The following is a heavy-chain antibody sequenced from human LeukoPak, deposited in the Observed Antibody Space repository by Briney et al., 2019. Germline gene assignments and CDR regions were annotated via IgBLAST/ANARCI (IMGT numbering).Heavy chain of an antibody. Sequence: GGSLRLSCAASGFTFSSYAMSWVRQAPGKGLEWVSAISGSGGSTYYADSVKGRFTISRDNSKNTLFLQMNSLRAEDTAVYYCARAVGPSTSYFGYWGQGTLVTVSS. V-gene: IGHV3-23*01. CDR1: GFTFSSYA. CDR2: ISGSGGST. D-gene: IGHD1-26*01. J-gene: IGHJ4*02. CDR3: ARAVGPSTSYFGY.